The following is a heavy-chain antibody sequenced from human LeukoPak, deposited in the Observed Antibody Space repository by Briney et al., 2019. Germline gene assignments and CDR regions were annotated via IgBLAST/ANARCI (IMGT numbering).Heavy chain of an antibody. CDR3: ARGIVCSSTSCYTKNWFDP. D-gene: IGHD2-2*02. V-gene: IGHV1-8*01. CDR2: MNPNSGNT. CDR1: GYTFTSYD. J-gene: IGHJ5*02. Sequence: ASVKVSCKASGYTFTSYDINWVRQATGQGLEWMGWMNPNSGNTGYAQKFQGRVTMTTDTSTSTAYMELRSLRSDDTAVYYCARGIVCSSTSCYTKNWFDPWGQGTLVTVSS.